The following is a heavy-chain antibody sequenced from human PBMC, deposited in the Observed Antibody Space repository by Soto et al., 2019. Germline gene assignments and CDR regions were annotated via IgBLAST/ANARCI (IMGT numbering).Heavy chain of an antibody. J-gene: IGHJ3*02. CDR3: AHRHLRSLQGTVTTGHAFDI. CDR2: IYWDDDK. Sequence: QITLKESGPTLVKPTQTLTLTCTFSGFSLSTSGVGVGWIRQPPGKALEWLALIYWDDDKRYSPSLKSRLTITKDTSKNHVVLTMTNMDPVDTATYYCAHRHLRSLQGTVTTGHAFDIWGQGTMVTVSS. CDR1: GFSLSTSGVG. V-gene: IGHV2-5*02. D-gene: IGHD4-17*01.